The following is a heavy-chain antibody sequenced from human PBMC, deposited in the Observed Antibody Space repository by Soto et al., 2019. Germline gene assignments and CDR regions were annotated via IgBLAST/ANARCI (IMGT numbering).Heavy chain of an antibody. D-gene: IGHD3-22*01. CDR2: IRSKTNSYAT. CDR3: TRDPRNCYDSSCSANWFHP. Sequence: GWSLRLSCAASGFAFSGSAMHWVRQASGKGLEWVGRIRSKTNSYATAYAASVKGRFTISRDDSKGTAYLQMNSLQNEDKAVYYCTRDPRNCYDSSCSANWFHPWGQGT. V-gene: IGHV3-73*01. J-gene: IGHJ5*02. CDR1: GFAFSGSA.